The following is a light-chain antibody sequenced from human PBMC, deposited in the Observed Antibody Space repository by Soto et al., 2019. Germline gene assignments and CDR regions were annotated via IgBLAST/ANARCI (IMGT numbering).Light chain of an antibody. V-gene: IGKV3-15*01. J-gene: IGKJ4*01. CDR2: GAS. CDR1: QSVSSN. CDR3: QQYNNWPPLT. Sequence: EIVMTQSPATLSVSPGERATLSCRASQSVSSNLAWYQQKPGQAPRLLIYGASTSATGIPARFSGGGSGTEFTLTISSLQSEDFAVYYCQQYNNWPPLTFGGGTKVEIK.